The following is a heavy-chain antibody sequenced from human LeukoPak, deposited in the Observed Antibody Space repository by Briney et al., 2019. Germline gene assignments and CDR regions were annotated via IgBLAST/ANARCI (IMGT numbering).Heavy chain of an antibody. CDR3: ARYDSSGYYFYY. Sequence: PSETLSLTCTVSGGSISSGSYYWSWIRQPAGKGLEWIGRIYTSGSTNYNPSLKSRVTISVDTSKNQFSLKLSSVTAADTAVYYCARYDSSGYYFYYWGQGTLVTVSS. J-gene: IGHJ4*02. D-gene: IGHD3-22*01. CDR2: IYTSGST. V-gene: IGHV4-61*02. CDR1: GGSISSGSYY.